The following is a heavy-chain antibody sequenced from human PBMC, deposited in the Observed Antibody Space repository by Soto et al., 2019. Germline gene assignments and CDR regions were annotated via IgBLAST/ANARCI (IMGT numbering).Heavy chain of an antibody. V-gene: IGHV1-46*01. D-gene: IGHD2-8*02. J-gene: IGHJ3*02. CDR1: GYIFTNFY. Sequence: QVQLGQSGAELKKPGASVKISCKSSGYIFTNFYLHWVRQAPGQGLEWMGVIFPNGDRTSYAQSFQGRVTMTRVTSTSTDQMELSSLTCEDTAVYFCAREAPSTGAFDIWGQGTMVTVSS. CDR2: IFPNGDRT. CDR3: AREAPSTGAFDI.